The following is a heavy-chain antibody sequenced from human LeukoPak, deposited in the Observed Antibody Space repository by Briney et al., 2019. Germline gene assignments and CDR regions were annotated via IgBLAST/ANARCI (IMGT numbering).Heavy chain of an antibody. D-gene: IGHD3-22*01. CDR1: GYTFTGYY. CDR2: INPNSGGT. J-gene: IGHJ4*02. CDR3: ARGGYDSSGYTDFDY. V-gene: IGHV1-2*02. Sequence: GASVKVSCKASGYTFTGYYMHWVRQAPGQGLEWMGWINPNSGGTNYAQKFQGRVTMTRDTSISTAYMELSGLRSDDTAVYYCARGGYDSSGYTDFDYWGQGTLVTVSS.